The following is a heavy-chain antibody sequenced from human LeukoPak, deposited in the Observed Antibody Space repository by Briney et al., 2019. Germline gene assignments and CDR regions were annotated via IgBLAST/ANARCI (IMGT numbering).Heavy chain of an antibody. CDR3: VRSHHPGGWFDP. Sequence: GGSLRLSCAASGSTFSSSWMSWVRQGPGKGLEWVASINQDEIHYVDAVRGRFTISRDNAKNSLYLQMNSLTADDTAIYYCVRSHHPGGWFDPWGQGTLVTVSS. CDR2: INQDEI. J-gene: IGHJ5*02. D-gene: IGHD3-10*01. CDR1: GSTFSSSW. V-gene: IGHV3-7*01.